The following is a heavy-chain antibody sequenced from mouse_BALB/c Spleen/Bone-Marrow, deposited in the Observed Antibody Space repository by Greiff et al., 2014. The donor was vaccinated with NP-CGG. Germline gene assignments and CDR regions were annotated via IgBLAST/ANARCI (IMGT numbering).Heavy chain of an antibody. D-gene: IGHD4-1*01. CDR3: TRGGNWDDFDY. CDR2: ISSGSSTI. CDR1: GFTFSSFG. Sequence: EVNLVESGGGLVQPGGSRKLSCAASGFTFSSFGMHWVRQTPEKGLEWVAYISSGSSTIYYADTVKGRFTISRDNPKNTLFLQVTSLRSEDTAMNYCTRGGNWDDFDYWGQGTTLTVSS. J-gene: IGHJ2*01. V-gene: IGHV5-17*02.